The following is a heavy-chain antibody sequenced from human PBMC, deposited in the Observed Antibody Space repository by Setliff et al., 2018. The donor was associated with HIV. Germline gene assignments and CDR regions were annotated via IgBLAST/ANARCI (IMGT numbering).Heavy chain of an antibody. Sequence: GESLKISCAASGFTFSSYWMHWVRQAPGKGLVWVSRINSDGSSTSYADSVKGRFTISRDNAKNTLYLQMNSLRAEDTAVYYCALAGRAVYYWGQGTQVTVSS. D-gene: IGHD6-19*01. CDR1: GFTFSSYW. J-gene: IGHJ4*02. CDR3: ALAGRAVYY. CDR2: INSDGSST. V-gene: IGHV3-74*01.